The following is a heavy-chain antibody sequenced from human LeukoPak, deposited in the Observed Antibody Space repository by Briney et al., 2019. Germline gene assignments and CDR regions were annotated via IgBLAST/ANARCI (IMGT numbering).Heavy chain of an antibody. CDR1: GFTFSTYA. Sequence: PGGSLRLSCAASGFTFSTYAMSWVRQAPGKGLEWVSVISGSGGSPYYADSVKGRFSISRDNAKNTLYLQMNSLRVEDTAVYYCARGRPHGNDYWGQGTLVTVSS. CDR3: ARGRPHGNDY. V-gene: IGHV3-23*01. J-gene: IGHJ4*02. CDR2: ISGSGGSP. D-gene: IGHD4-23*01.